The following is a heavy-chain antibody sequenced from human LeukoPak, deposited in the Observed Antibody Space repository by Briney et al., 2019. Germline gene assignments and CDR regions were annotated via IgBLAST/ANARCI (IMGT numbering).Heavy chain of an antibody. CDR1: GFTFSDFY. CDR3: ARGSRYGSGSHFDF. CDR2: ISSGGYNI. Sequence: DPGGSLRLSCAASGFTFSDFYMGWIRQAPGKGLECVSYISSGGYNIHYADSVKGRFTISRDDAQNSLILQMNSLTAEDTAVFYCARGSRYGSGSHFDFWGQGTLVTVSS. D-gene: IGHD3-10*01. V-gene: IGHV3-11*01. J-gene: IGHJ4*02.